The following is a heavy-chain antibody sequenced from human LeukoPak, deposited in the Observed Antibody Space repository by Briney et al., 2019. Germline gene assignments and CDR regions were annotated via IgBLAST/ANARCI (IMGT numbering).Heavy chain of an antibody. J-gene: IGHJ6*02. CDR1: GFTFSSYA. V-gene: IGHV3-30-3*01. CDR3: ARGEDIVVVPAAFYGMDV. D-gene: IGHD2-2*01. Sequence: QPGRSLRLSCAASGFTFSSYAMHWVRQAPGKGLERVAVISYDGSNKYYADSVKGRFTISRDNSKNTLYLQMNSLRAEDTAVYYCARGEDIVVVPAAFYGMDVWGQGTTVTVSS. CDR2: ISYDGSNK.